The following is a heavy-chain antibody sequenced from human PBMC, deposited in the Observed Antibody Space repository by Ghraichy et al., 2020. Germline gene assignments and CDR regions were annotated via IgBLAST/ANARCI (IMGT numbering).Heavy chain of an antibody. Sequence: GGSRLSCAASGFTFSFFWMHWVRQAPGKGLVWVSRVNSDGSSTTYADSVKGRFTISRDNAKNTLYLQMNSLRAEDTAVYYCARVTTGDDAFDIWGQGTMVTVSS. CDR2: VNSDGSST. CDR3: ARVTTGDDAFDI. J-gene: IGHJ3*02. CDR1: GFTFSFFW. D-gene: IGHD3-3*01. V-gene: IGHV3-74*01.